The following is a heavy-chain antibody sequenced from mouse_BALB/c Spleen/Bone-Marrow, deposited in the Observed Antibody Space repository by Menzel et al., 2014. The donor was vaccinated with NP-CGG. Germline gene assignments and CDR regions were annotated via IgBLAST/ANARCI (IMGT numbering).Heavy chain of an antibody. CDR1: GFTFSSYG. D-gene: IGHD3-3*01. J-gene: IGHJ4*01. V-gene: IGHV5-6*01. Sequence: EVQGEESGGDLVKPGGSLKLSCAASGFTFSSYGMSWVRQTPDKGLEWVATISSGDSYTYYPDSVKGRFTISTDNAKNTLCLQMSSLKSEDTAMYYCARHRGSMDYWGPGTSVTVSS. CDR3: ARHRGSMDY. CDR2: ISSGDSYT.